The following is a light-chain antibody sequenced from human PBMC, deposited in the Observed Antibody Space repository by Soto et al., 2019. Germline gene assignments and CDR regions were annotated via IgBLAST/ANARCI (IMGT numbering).Light chain of an antibody. Sequence: QSVLTQPPSASGSPGQSVTISFTGTSSDVGGYNYVSWYQQHPGKAPKLMIYEVSKRPSGVPDRFSGSKSGNTASLTVSGLQAEDEADYYCSSYAGSNNYVFGTGTKVNVL. V-gene: IGLV2-8*01. CDR3: SSYAGSNNYV. J-gene: IGLJ1*01. CDR1: SSDVGGYNY. CDR2: EVS.